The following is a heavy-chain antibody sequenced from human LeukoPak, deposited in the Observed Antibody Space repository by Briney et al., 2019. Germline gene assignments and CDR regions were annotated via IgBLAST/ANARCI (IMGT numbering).Heavy chain of an antibody. CDR2: MNQDGSEI. Sequence: GGSLRLSCAASGFTFSSYAMSWVRQAPGKGLEWVANMNQDGSEIYHLDSVKDRFTISRDNAMNSLYLQMNSLRAEDTAVYYCARSDSSTWYSLHDYWGQGTLVTVSS. CDR3: ARSDSSTWYSLHDY. V-gene: IGHV3-7*01. CDR1: GFTFSSYA. J-gene: IGHJ4*02. D-gene: IGHD6-13*01.